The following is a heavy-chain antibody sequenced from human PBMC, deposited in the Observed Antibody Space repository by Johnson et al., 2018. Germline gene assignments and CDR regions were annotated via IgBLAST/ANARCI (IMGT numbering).Heavy chain of an antibody. Sequence: QVQLQESCPGLVKSSETLSLTCTVSGGSISGYFWTWIRQPPGKGLEWVGYISYTGSTTYNPSLTSRVTMSVDTSKTQFSLEVNSMTAADPAVYYCARLCATSVRSCSYYGLDVWGQGTTVTVSS. D-gene: IGHD3-10*01. CDR2: ISYTGST. CDR3: ARLCATSVRSCSYYGLDV. CDR1: GGSISGYF. V-gene: IGHV4-59*01. J-gene: IGHJ6*01.